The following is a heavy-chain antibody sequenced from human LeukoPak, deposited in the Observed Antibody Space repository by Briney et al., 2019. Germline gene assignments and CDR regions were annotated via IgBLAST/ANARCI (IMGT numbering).Heavy chain of an antibody. CDR3: ARTVDIVATITH. CDR2: IYYSGST. D-gene: IGHD5-12*01. CDR1: GGSISSGGYY. J-gene: IGHJ4*02. V-gene: IGHV4-31*03. Sequence: XSLTCTVSGGSISSGGYYWSWIRQHPGKGLEWIGYIYYSGSTYYNPSLKSRVTISVDTSKNQFSLKLSSVTAADTAVYYCARTVDIVATITHWGQGTLVTV.